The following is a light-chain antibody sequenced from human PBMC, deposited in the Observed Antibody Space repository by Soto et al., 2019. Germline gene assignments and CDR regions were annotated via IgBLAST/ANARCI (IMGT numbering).Light chain of an antibody. V-gene: IGLV1-44*01. CDR3: AAWDDTLNGPL. CDR1: RSNVGRNA. Sequence: QSALTQLPSASGTPGQTVTISCSGSRSNVGRNAVSWYQQVPGMAPKLLVFATNKRPSGVPDRFSGSASGASASLAISGLQSEDEADYYCAAWDDTLNGPLFGGGTKLTVL. CDR2: ATN. J-gene: IGLJ2*01.